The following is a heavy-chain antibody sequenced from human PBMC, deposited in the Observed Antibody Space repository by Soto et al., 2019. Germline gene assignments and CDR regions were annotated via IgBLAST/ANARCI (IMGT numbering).Heavy chain of an antibody. V-gene: IGHV1-46*01. CDR1: GDSVSNDY. J-gene: IGHJ6*02. CDR3: AKGGGGKTVANFCMDG. Sequence: ASVKVSCKASGDSVSNDYLHWVRQAPGQGFEWLGLISPFGGATAYAQRFEGRVTVTMDKSSTTFYLELSSLRSDDTAVYYCAKGGGGKTVANFCMDGWGRGVTVTVSS. D-gene: IGHD3-16*01. CDR2: ISPFGGAT.